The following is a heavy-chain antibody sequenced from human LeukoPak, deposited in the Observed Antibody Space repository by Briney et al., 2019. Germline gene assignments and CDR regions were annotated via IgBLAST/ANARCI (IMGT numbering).Heavy chain of an antibody. D-gene: IGHD6-19*01. J-gene: IGHJ4*02. CDR1: GYIFTSYG. Sequence: ASVKVSCKASGYIFTSYGMSWVRQAPGQGLEWMGWISAYNGNTNYAQKLQGRVTMTTDTSTSTAYMELRSLRSDDTAVYYCARDEGLWLGREIDYWGQGTLVTVSS. CDR3: ARDEGLWLGREIDY. V-gene: IGHV1-18*01. CDR2: ISAYNGNT.